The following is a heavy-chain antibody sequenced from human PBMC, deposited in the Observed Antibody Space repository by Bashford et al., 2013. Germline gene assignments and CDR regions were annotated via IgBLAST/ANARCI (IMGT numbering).Heavy chain of an antibody. V-gene: IGHV4-39*01. D-gene: IGHD2-15*01. Sequence: WIRQPPGKGLEWIGSIYHSGVTYSNPSLKSRVTISEDMSNNQFSLKLTSVTAADTAVYYCASVVPATYSEYSLDYWGQGTLVTVSS. J-gene: IGHJ4*02. CDR3: ASVVPATYSEYSLDY. CDR2: IYHSGVT.